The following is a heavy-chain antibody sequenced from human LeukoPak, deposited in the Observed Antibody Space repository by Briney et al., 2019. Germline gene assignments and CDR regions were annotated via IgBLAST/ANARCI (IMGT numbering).Heavy chain of an antibody. CDR2: IFNDGRT. Sequence: GSLRLSCAASGFRVGSDYLNWVRQAPGQGLQGVSIIFNDGRTYYGNSVKGRFTISRDISKNALYPQMNSLRHEDSAIYFCAQGHCSGGSCPENWGQGTLVTVSS. D-gene: IGHD2-15*01. V-gene: IGHV3-66*02. CDR1: GFRVGSDY. J-gene: IGHJ4*02. CDR3: AQGHCSGGSCPEN.